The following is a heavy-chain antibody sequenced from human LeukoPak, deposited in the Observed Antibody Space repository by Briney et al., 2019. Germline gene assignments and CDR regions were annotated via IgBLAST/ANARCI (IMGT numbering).Heavy chain of an antibody. CDR3: ARHRVSGGWTVDY. CDR1: GGSISSNSYY. CDR2: IYYSGST. V-gene: IGHV4-39*01. D-gene: IGHD6-19*01. J-gene: IGHJ4*02. Sequence: SETLSLTCTVSGGSISSNSYYWGWIRQPPGKGLEWIGSIYYSGSTYNNPSLKSRVTISVDTSKNQFSLKLTSVTAADTGVYYCARHRVSGGWTVDYWGQGTLVPVSS.